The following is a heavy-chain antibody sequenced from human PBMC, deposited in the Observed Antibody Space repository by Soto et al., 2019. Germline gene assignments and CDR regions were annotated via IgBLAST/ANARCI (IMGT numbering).Heavy chain of an antibody. J-gene: IGHJ5*02. D-gene: IGHD6-19*01. V-gene: IGHV4-59*08. CDR1: GGSISSYY. Sequence: SETLSLTCTVSGGSISSYYWSWIRQPPGKGLEWIGYIYYSGSTNYNPSLKSRVTISVDTSKNQFSLKLSSVTAADTAVYYCARSKYSSLKRWFDPWGQGTLVTVSS. CDR2: IYYSGST. CDR3: ARSKYSSLKRWFDP.